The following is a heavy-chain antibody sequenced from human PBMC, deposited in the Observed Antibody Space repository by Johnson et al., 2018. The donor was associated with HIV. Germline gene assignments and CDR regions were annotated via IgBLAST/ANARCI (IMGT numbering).Heavy chain of an antibody. CDR2: IKQDGSEK. Sequence: VQLVESGGGLVQPGGSLRLSCTASGFTFRSFWMTWVRQAPGKGLEWVANIKQDGSEKHYVDSVNGRFTISRDNAKNSLYLQMNSLRAEDTAVYYCARGGAGTNAFDICGQGTMVTVSS. D-gene: IGHD6-19*01. CDR3: ARGGAGTNAFDI. V-gene: IGHV3-7*02. CDR1: GFTFRSFW. J-gene: IGHJ3*02.